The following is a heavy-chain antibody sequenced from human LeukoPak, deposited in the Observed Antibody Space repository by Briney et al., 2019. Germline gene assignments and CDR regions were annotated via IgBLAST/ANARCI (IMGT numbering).Heavy chain of an antibody. CDR1: GFTLSTYA. CDR2: ISYDGTDT. Sequence: GGSLRLSCAASGFTLSTYAMHWVRQAPGKGLEWVAVISYDGTDTYYADSGKGRFTISRDTSKNSLYLQMNSLRAEDTAVYYCAKDRLKRGAAAGKEYYYGMDVWGQGTTVTVSS. V-gene: IGHV3-30-3*01. J-gene: IGHJ6*02. CDR3: AKDRLKRGAAAGKEYYYGMDV. D-gene: IGHD6-13*01.